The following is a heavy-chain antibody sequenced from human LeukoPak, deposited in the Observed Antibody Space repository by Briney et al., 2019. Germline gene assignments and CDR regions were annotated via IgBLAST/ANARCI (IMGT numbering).Heavy chain of an antibody. CDR2: IYYSGST. D-gene: IGHD2-15*01. CDR3: ARHGPVAAEADY. V-gene: IGHV4-59*08. Sequence: PSETLSLTCTDSGGSISSYYWSWIRQPPGKGLEWIGYIYYSGSTNYNPSLKSRVTISVDTSKNQFSLKLSSVTAADTAVYYCARHGPVAAEADYWGQGTLVTVSS. CDR1: GGSISSYY. J-gene: IGHJ4*02.